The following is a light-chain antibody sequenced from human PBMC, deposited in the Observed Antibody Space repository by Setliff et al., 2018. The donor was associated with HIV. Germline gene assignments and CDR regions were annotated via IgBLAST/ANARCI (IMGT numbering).Light chain of an antibody. CDR2: EVN. CDR3: SSFTRSRTWP. V-gene: IGLV2-14*01. CDR1: SSDVGAYGF. Sequence: QSVLTQPASVSGSPGQSITISCIGTSSDVGAYGFVSWYQRLPGKPPKLIIFEVNNRPSGISYRFSGSKFGTTASLTISGLQAEDEADYYCSSFTRSRTWPFGGGTKGTVL. J-gene: IGLJ3*02.